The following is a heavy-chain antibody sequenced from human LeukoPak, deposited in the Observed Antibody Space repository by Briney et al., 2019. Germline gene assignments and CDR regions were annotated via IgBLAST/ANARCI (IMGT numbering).Heavy chain of an antibody. D-gene: IGHD3-10*01. V-gene: IGHV1-2*02. Sequence: ASVKVSCKASGYTFTGYYMHWVRQAPGQGREWMGWINPNSGGTNYAQKFQGRVTMTRNTSISTAYMELSSLRSEDTAVYYCARFKYGSGSSFDYWGQGTLVTVSS. CDR1: GYTFTGYY. CDR2: INPNSGGT. CDR3: ARFKYGSGSSFDY. J-gene: IGHJ4*02.